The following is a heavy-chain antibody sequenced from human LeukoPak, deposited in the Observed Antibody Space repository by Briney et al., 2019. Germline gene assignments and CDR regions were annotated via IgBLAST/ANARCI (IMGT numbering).Heavy chain of an antibody. J-gene: IGHJ6*04. Sequence: GGSLRLSCAASGFTFSSYGMHWVRQAPGKGLEWVAVISYDGSNKYYADSVKGRFTISRDNSKNTLYLQMNSLRAEDTAVYYCAKDHSHYYGSGSHVLDVRGKGTTVTVSS. V-gene: IGHV3-30*18. CDR3: AKDHSHYYGSGSHVLDV. CDR2: ISYDGSNK. CDR1: GFTFSSYG. D-gene: IGHD3-10*01.